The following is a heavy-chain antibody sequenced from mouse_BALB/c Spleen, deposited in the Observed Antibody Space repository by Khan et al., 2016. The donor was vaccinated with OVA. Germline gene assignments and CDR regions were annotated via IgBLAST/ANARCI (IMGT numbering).Heavy chain of an antibody. CDR1: GFSLTSYG. CDR2: IWSDGIT. CDR3: ARHRFGYFDV. J-gene: IGHJ1*01. Sequence: QVQLKESGPDLVAPSQSLSITCTVSGFSLTSYGVHWVRQPPGKGLEWLVVIWSDGITTYNSALKSRLSISKDNSKSQVFLQMNSLQTDDTAMYDGARHRFGYFDVWGAGTTVTVSS. V-gene: IGHV2-6-2*01.